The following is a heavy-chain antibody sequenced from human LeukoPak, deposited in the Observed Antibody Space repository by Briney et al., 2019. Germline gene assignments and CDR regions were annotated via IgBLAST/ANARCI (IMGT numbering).Heavy chain of an antibody. CDR2: ISGSGGST. CDR3: AKRRGNGYNYDFHY. J-gene: IGHJ4*02. Sequence: PGGSLRLSCAGSGFTFSSYAMSWVRQAPGKGLEWVSSISGSGGSTYYPDSVKGRFTISRDNSQNTLYLQMNSLRADDTAVYYCAKRRGNGYNYDFHYWGQGTLVTVSS. CDR1: GFTFSSYA. D-gene: IGHD5-24*01. V-gene: IGHV3-23*01.